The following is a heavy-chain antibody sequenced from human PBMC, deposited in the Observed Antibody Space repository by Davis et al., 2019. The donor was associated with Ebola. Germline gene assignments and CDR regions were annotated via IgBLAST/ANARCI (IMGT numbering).Heavy chain of an antibody. V-gene: IGHV1-18*04. CDR1: GYTFTSYG. J-gene: IGHJ4*02. CDR2: ISGFNTNT. CDR3: GRAPNYDVLTGTSAYDFDY. D-gene: IGHD3-9*01. Sequence: ASVKVSCKSSGYTFTSYGLVWVRQAPGLGLEWMGWISGFNTNTNFAQKFQGRVTVSKDTSTNTAYMDLRSLTSDDTAIYYCGRAPNYDVLTGTSAYDFDYWGQGTLVTVAS.